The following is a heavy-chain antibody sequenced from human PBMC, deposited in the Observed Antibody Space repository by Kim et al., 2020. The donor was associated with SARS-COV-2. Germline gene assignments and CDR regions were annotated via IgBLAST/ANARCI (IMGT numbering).Heavy chain of an antibody. CDR1: GFTFNTYG. CDR3: AKSFSGSYFGYDY. D-gene: IGHD1-26*01. Sequence: GGSLRLSCAASGFTFNTYGMHWVRQAPGKGLEWVAVISYDGSNKYYADSVKGRFTISRDNSKNTLYLQMNSLRIEDTAVYYCAKSFSGSYFGYDYWGQGTLVTVYS. V-gene: IGHV3-30*18. CDR2: ISYDGSNK. J-gene: IGHJ4*02.